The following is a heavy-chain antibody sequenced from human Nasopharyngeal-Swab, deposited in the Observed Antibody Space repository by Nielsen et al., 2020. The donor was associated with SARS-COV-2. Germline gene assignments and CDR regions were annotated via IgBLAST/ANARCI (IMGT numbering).Heavy chain of an antibody. CDR3: ARRPTNWGLNWFDP. CDR2: IYYSGST. CDR1: GGSISSSSYY. Sequence: SETLSLTCTVSGGSISSSSYYWGWIRQPPGKGLEWIGSIYYSGSTYYNPSLKSRVTISVDTSKNQFSLKLSSVTAADTAVYYCARRPTNWGLNWFDPWGQGTLVTVSS. V-gene: IGHV4-39*07. D-gene: IGHD7-27*01. J-gene: IGHJ5*02.